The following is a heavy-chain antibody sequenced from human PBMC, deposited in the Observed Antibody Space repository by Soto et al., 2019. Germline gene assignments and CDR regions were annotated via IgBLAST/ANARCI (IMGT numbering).Heavy chain of an antibody. CDR1: GCTFSSYA. D-gene: IGHD1-1*01. V-gene: IGHV1-69*13. CDR2: IIPIFGTA. CDR3: ARDTVDGTFDF. J-gene: IGHJ4*02. Sequence: GAAMKCSCKASGCTFSSYAISWVRQAPGQGLEWIGGIIPIFGTANYAQNFQGRVTSTADESTSTAYMELSSLRSEDTAVYYCARDTVDGTFDFWGQGILVTVSS.